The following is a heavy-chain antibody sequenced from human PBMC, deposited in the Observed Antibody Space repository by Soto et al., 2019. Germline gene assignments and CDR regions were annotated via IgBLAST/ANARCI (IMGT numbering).Heavy chain of an antibody. V-gene: IGHV4-31*03. D-gene: IGHD5-18*01. CDR1: GGSISSGGYY. Sequence: QVQLQESGPGLVKPSQTLSLTCTVSGGSISSGGYYWSWIRQHPGKGLEWIGYIYYSGSTYYNPSLKSRITISIDTSKNHFSLKVNSVTAADTAVYYCARDRGQLWIRDWGQGTLVTVSS. CDR2: IYYSGST. J-gene: IGHJ4*02. CDR3: ARDRGQLWIRD.